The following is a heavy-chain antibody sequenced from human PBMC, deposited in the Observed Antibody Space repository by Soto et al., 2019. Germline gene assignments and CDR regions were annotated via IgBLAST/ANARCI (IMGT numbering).Heavy chain of an antibody. CDR2: ISGSDGST. D-gene: IGHD3-10*01. V-gene: IGHV3-23*01. Sequence: EVQLLESGGGLVQPGGSLRLSCAASGFTFTSYAMSWVRQAPGKGLEWVSVISGSDGSTYYADSVKGRFTISRDNSKNTLFLQMNSLRADDMAVYYCAKDLGGGFGELLAWGQGTLVTVSS. CDR3: AKDLGGGFGELLA. CDR1: GFTFTSYA. J-gene: IGHJ5*02.